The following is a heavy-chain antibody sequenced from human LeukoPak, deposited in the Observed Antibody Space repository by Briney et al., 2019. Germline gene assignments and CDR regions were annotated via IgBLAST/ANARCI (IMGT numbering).Heavy chain of an antibody. D-gene: IGHD5-18*01. CDR3: ARAYRAHQTFHSYHFFDF. J-gene: IGHJ4*02. Sequence: SETLSLTCAVYGGSFSGYYWNWIRHPPGKGLEWIGEINHYGSTKYSPSLKSRVTISGDTSKNQFSLRLNSVTAADTAVYYCARAYRAHQTFHSYHFFDFWGRGTLVTVSS. CDR1: GGSFSGYY. V-gene: IGHV4-34*01. CDR2: INHYGST.